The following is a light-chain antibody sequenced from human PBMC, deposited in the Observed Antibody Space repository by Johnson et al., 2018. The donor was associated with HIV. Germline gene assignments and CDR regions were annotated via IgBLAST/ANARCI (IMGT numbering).Light chain of an antibody. Sequence: QSVLTQPPSVSAAPGQKVTISCSGSSSNIGNNSVSWYQQLPGTAPKLLIYDNNKRPSGIPDRFSGSKSGTSATLGITGLQTGDEADYYCGTLDSSLRAGLFGTGTKVTVL. J-gene: IGLJ1*01. V-gene: IGLV1-51*01. CDR3: GTLDSSLRAGL. CDR1: SSNIGNNS. CDR2: DNN.